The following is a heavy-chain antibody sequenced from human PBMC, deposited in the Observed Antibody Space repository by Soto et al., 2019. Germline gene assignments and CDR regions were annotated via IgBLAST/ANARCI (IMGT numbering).Heavy chain of an antibody. V-gene: IGHV3-48*04. CDR1: GFTFSSYS. J-gene: IGHJ6*02. D-gene: IGHD3-22*01. Sequence: GGSLRLSCAASGFTFSSYSMNWVRQAPGKGLEWVSYISSSSSTIYYADSVKGRFNISRDDAKNSLYLQMNSLRAEDTAVYYCARESLSSDSSGYYYYYYGMDVLGQGTPVTVSS. CDR3: ARESLSSDSSGYYYYYYGMDV. CDR2: ISSSSSTI.